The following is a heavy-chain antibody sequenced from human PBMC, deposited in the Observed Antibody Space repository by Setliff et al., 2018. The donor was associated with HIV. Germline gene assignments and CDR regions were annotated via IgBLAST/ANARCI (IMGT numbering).Heavy chain of an antibody. CDR3: ARDRLTYYFDY. Sequence: PSETLSLTCSVSGGSINTYYWRWIRQPAGKGLEWIGRFYTSGSTNYNPSLKRRVTMSVDTSKNQFSLKLSSVTAADTAVYYCARDRLTYYFDYWGQGILVTVSS. J-gene: IGHJ4*02. D-gene: IGHD3-22*01. CDR1: GGSINTYY. CDR2: FYTSGST. V-gene: IGHV4-4*07.